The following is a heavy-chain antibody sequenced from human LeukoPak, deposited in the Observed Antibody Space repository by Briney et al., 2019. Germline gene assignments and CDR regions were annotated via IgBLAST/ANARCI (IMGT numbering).Heavy chain of an antibody. J-gene: IGHJ3*02. V-gene: IGHV3-21*01. Sequence: GGSLRLSCAASGFTFSSYRMNWVRQAPGEGVERVSSISSSSSYIYYADSVKGRFTISRDNAKNSLYLQMNSLRAEDTAVYYCAREIHLGELSPPLGAFVIWGQGTMVTVSS. CDR1: GFTFSSYR. CDR3: AREIHLGELSPPLGAFVI. CDR2: ISSSSSYI. D-gene: IGHD3-16*02.